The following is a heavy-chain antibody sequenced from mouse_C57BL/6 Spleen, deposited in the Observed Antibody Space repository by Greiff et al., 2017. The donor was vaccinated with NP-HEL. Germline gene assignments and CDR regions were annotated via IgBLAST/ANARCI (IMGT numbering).Heavy chain of an antibody. CDR2: INPNNGGT. Sequence: VQLQQSGPELVKPGASVKIPCKASGYTFTDYNMDWVKQSHGKSLEWIGDINPNNGGTIYNQKFKGKATLTVDKSSSTAYMELRSLTSEDTAVYYCARTSSNYEGYAMDYWGQGTSVTVSS. CDR3: ARTSSNYEGYAMDY. J-gene: IGHJ4*01. CDR1: GYTFTDYN. D-gene: IGHD2-5*01. V-gene: IGHV1-18*01.